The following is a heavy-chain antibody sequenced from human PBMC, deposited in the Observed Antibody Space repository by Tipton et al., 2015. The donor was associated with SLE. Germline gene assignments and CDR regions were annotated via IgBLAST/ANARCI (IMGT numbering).Heavy chain of an antibody. Sequence: LRLSCAVYGGSFSGYYWSWIRQPPGKGLEWIGEINHSGSTNYNPSLKSRVTISVDTSKNQFSLKLSSVTAADTAVYYCASEAFDIWGQGTMVTVSS. J-gene: IGHJ3*02. V-gene: IGHV4-34*01. CDR3: ASEAFDI. CDR1: GGSFSGYY. CDR2: INHSGST.